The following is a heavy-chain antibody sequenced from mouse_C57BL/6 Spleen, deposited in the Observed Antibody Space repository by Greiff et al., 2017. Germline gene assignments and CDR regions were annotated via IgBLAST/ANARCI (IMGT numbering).Heavy chain of an antibody. Sequence: QVQLQQSGPELVKPGASVKISCKASGYAFSSSWMNWVKQRPGKGLEWIGRIYPGDGDTNYNGKFKGKATLTADTSSSTAYMQLSSLTSEDSAVYFCARGDGSVWFAYWGQGTLVTVSA. CDR2: IYPGDGDT. CDR1: GYAFSSSW. J-gene: IGHJ3*01. V-gene: IGHV1-82*01. D-gene: IGHD1-1*01. CDR3: ARGDGSVWFAY.